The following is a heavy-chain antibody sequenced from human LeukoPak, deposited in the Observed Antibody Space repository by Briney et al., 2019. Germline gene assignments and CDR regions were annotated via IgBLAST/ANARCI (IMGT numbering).Heavy chain of an antibody. D-gene: IGHD2-8*01. CDR2: ISYDGSNK. CDR3: AKDLGYCTNGVCQYYYYGMDV. J-gene: IGHJ6*02. V-gene: IGHV3-30*18. Sequence: GGSLRLSCAASGFTFSSYGMHWVRQAPGKGLEWVAVISYDGSNKYYADSVKGRFTISRDNSKNTLYLQMNSLRAEDTAVYYCAKDLGYCTNGVCQYYYYGMDVWGQGTRSPSP. CDR1: GFTFSSYG.